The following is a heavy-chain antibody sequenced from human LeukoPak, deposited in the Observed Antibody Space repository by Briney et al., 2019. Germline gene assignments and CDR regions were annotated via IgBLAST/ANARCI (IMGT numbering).Heavy chain of an antibody. V-gene: IGHV1-2*02. Sequence: ASVKVSCKASGYTFTGYYMHWVRQAPGQGLEWMGWINPNSGGTNYAQKFQGRVTMTRDTSISTAYMELSRLRSDDTAVYYCARVVVRGVIAGMDVWGQGTTVTVSS. J-gene: IGHJ6*02. CDR2: INPNSGGT. CDR1: GYTFTGYY. CDR3: ARVVVRGVIAGMDV. D-gene: IGHD3-10*01.